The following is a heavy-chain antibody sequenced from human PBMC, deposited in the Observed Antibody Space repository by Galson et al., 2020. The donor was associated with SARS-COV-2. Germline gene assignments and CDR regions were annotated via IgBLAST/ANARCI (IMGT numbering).Heavy chain of an antibody. CDR2: ISSSGSYI. CDR3: ARVGNCRGGICYGAEYFQH. CDR1: GFTFSDYF. J-gene: IGHJ1*01. D-gene: IGHD2-15*01. V-gene: IGHV3-11*04. Sequence: NSGGSLRLSCAASGFTFSDYFMSWVRQAPGTGLEWVSYISSSGSYINYADSVKGRFTISRDNAKNSLNLQMNSLRVEDTAVYYCARVGNCRGGICYGAEYFQHWGQGTLVTVSS.